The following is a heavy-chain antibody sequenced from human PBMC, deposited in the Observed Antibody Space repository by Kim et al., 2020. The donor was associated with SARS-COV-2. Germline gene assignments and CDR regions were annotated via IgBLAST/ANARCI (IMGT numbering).Heavy chain of an antibody. J-gene: IGHJ2*01. D-gene: IGHD3-10*01. CDR1: GFTFSNAW. V-gene: IGHV3-15*01. Sequence: GGSLRLSCAASGFTFSNAWMSWVRQAPGKGLEWVGRIKSKTDGGTTDYAAPVKGRFTISRDDSKNTLYLQMNSLKTEDTAVYYCTTLLWFGELRFDLWGRGTLVTVSS. CDR2: IKSKTDGGTT. CDR3: TTLLWFGELRFDL.